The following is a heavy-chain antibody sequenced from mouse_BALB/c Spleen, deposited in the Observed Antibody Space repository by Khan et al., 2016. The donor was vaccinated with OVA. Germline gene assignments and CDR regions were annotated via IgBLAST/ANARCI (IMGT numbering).Heavy chain of an antibody. CDR3: ARGASYWYFDV. CDR1: GYTFTNYG. Sequence: QIQLVQSGPELKKPGETVKISCKASGYTFTNYGMNWVKQAPGKGLKWMGWINTYTGEPTYTDDFKGRLAFSLETSASTAYLQINNLKNEDMAKYFGARGASYWYFDVWGAGTTVTVSS. CDR2: INTYTGEP. V-gene: IGHV9-1*02. J-gene: IGHJ1*01.